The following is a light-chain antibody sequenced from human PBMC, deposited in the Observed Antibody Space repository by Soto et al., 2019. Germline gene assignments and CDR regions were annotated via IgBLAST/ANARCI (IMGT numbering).Light chain of an antibody. CDR2: LGS. J-gene: IGKJ2*01. V-gene: IGKV2-28*01. CDR3: MQSLQAPPFT. CDR1: QSLLHRNGYNY. Sequence: DTMVSQSPLSLPVSPGEPASISCRSSQSLLHRNGYNYLEWYVQKPGQSPQLLVYLGSTRASGVPDRFSGSGSGTDFTLKISRVEAEDVGVYYCMQSLQAPPFTFGQGTKLEI.